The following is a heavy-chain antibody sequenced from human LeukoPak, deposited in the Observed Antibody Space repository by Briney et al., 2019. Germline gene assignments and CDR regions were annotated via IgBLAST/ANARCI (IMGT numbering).Heavy chain of an antibody. CDR1: GFPFDTYG. V-gene: IGHV3-33*06. D-gene: IGHD2-2*01. CDR2: IWHDGDKN. J-gene: IGHJ3*02. Sequence: PGGSLRLSCAASGFPFDTYGMHWVRQAPGKGLEWVAVIWHDGDKNYYSDSVKGRFTASRDNSKNMLFLQMNDLAVEDTAVYFCAKRYCSSSTCYWAAFDMWGQGTMVTVSS. CDR3: AKRYCSSSTCYWAAFDM.